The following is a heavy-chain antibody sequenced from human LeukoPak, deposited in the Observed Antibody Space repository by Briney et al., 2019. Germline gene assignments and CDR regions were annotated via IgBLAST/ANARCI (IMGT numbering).Heavy chain of an antibody. J-gene: IGHJ4*02. CDR2: ISSSGST. CDR3: ARGVVTNY. V-gene: IGHV4-4*07. Sequence: SETLSLTCSVSGDSITYFYWSWIRQAAGKGLEWIGRISSSGSTDYNPSLKSRVTISVDTSKNQFSLKLSSVTAADTAVYYCARGVVTNYWGQGTLVTVSS. D-gene: IGHD4-23*01. CDR1: GDSITYFY.